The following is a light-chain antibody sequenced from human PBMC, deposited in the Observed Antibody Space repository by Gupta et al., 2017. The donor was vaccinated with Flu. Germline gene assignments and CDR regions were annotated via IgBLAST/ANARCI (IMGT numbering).Light chain of an antibody. Sequence: SLLTQPPSSSGTPGQRVTISCSGSNSNIGRNTLSWYQQLPGAAPKLIIQNDNQRPSGVPVRFSGSKAGTSASLTISGLQSEDEGDFYCATWDDSLNGPVFGGGTRLTVL. CDR1: NSNIGRNT. CDR2: NDN. CDR3: ATWDDSLNGPV. V-gene: IGLV1-44*01. J-gene: IGLJ3*02.